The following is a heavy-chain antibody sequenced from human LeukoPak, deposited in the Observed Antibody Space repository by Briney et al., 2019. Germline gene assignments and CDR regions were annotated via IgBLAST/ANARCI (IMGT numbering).Heavy chain of an antibody. CDR2: IYYSGST. V-gene: IGHV4-59*01. D-gene: IGHD1-1*01. J-gene: IGHJ6*02. CDR1: GGSISSYY. CDR3: ARGTGTTIDYYYYGMDV. Sequence: SETLSLTCTVSGGSISSYYWSWIRQPPGKGLEWIGYIYYSGSTNYNPSLKSRVTISVDTSKNQFSLKLSSVTAADTAVYYCARGTGTTIDYYYYGMDVWGQGTTVTVSS.